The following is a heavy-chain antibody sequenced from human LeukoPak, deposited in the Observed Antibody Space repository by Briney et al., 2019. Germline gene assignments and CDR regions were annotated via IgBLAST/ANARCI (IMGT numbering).Heavy chain of an antibody. J-gene: IGHJ2*01. V-gene: IGHV3-13*01. Sequence: GGSLRLSCAAAGYTFSNYDMHWVRQPSGRGLEWVSAIDAAGDTNYPDSVKGRIAISRENAKNSLYLQMNSLRVGDTAVYYCARRAYGDYGRWYYDLWGRGTLVTVSS. D-gene: IGHD4-17*01. CDR1: GYTFSNYD. CDR2: IDAAGDT. CDR3: ARRAYGDYGRWYYDL.